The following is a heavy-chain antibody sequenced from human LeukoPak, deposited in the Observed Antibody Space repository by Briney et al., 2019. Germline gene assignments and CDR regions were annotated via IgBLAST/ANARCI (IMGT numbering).Heavy chain of an antibody. V-gene: IGHV4-39*01. D-gene: IGHD6-13*01. CDR1: GGSISSSSYY. CDR3: ARLRPEGAAGSPDY. J-gene: IGHJ4*02. CDR2: IFYSEST. Sequence: PSETLSLTCTVSGGSISSSSYYWGWIRQPPGKGLEWIGSIFYSESTYYNPSLKSRVTIFVDTSKNQFSLKLSSVTAADTAVYYCARLRPEGAAGSPDYWGQGTLVTVSS.